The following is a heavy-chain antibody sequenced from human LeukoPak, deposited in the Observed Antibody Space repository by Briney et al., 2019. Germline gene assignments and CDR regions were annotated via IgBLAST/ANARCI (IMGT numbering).Heavy chain of an antibody. J-gene: IGHJ6*02. V-gene: IGHV3-21*01. CDR3: ARERPTLAQNWNDVSYGMDV. D-gene: IGHD1-1*01. Sequence: GGSLRLSCAASGFTFSSYSMNWVRQAPGKGLEWVSSISSSSSYIYYADSVKGRFTISRDNAKNSLYQQMNSLRAEDTAVYYCARERPTLAQNWNDVSYGMDVWGQGTTVTVSS. CDR2: ISSSSSYI. CDR1: GFTFSSYS.